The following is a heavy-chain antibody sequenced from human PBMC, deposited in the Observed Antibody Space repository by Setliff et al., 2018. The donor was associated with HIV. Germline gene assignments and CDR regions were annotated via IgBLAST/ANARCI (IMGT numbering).Heavy chain of an antibody. V-gene: IGHV3-21*01. CDR3: VRDYRWLNWFFDL. CDR1: GLIFSGYS. J-gene: IGHJ2*01. D-gene: IGHD5-12*01. Sequence: PGGSLRLSCVGSGLIFSGYSMNWVRQAPGKGLEWFSSISRSSDDIKYADSVKGRFTISRDNAKYSLFLQMNSLRAEDTAVYYCVRDYRWLNWFFDLWGRGTLVTVSS. CDR2: ISRSSDDI.